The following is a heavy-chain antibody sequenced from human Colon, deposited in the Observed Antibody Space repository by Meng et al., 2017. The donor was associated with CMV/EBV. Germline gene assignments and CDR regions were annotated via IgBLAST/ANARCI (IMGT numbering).Heavy chain of an antibody. CDR1: GFIFKDYA. Sequence: GESLKISCATSGFIFKDYAMHWVRQGPGRGLEWVSVVSWDGGSPWYADSVRGRFTISRDNSKDSLYLEMNSLTSEDGGLYYCAKGGSSAPWNWFAPWGQGTLVTVSS. CDR2: VSWDGGSP. J-gene: IGHJ5*02. V-gene: IGHV3-43*01. D-gene: IGHD3-22*01. CDR3: AKGGSSAPWNWFAP.